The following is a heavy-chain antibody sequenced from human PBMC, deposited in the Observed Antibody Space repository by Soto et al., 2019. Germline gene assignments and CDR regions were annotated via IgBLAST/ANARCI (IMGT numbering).Heavy chain of an antibody. CDR3: ARVEWGIAVAQDYYYYGMDV. D-gene: IGHD6-19*01. CDR1: GGTFSSYA. J-gene: IGHJ6*02. V-gene: IGHV1-69*13. CDR2: IIPIFGTA. Sequence: SVKVSCKASGGTFSSYAISWVRQAPGQGLEWMGGIIPIFGTANYAQKFQGRVTITADESTSTAYMELSSLRSEDTAVYYCARVEWGIAVAQDYYYYGMDVWGQGTTVTVSS.